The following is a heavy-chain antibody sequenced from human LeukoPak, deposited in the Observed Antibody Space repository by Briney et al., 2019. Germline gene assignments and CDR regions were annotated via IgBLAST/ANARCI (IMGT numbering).Heavy chain of an antibody. CDR1: GFTFSDYS. J-gene: IGHJ4*02. D-gene: IGHD1-26*01. CDR2: ISSSSSAI. V-gene: IGHV3-48*01. CDR3: ASRVGALDY. Sequence: GGSLRLSCVASGFTFSDYSMNWVRQAPGKGLEWVSHISSSSSAISYADSAKGRFTISRDNAKNSLFLQMDSLRADNTAVYYCASRVGALDYWGQGTLVTVSS.